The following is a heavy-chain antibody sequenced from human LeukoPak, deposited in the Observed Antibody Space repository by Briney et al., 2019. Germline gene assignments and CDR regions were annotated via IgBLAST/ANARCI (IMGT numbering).Heavy chain of an antibody. CDR2: IRYDGGNK. J-gene: IGHJ5*02. Sequence: GGSLRLSCGASGFTFSSYGMHWVRQAPGKGLEWVAFIRYDGGNKNYADSVKGRFTISRDNSKNTLYLQMNTLRAEDTAVYYCARGEGLAFNWFDPWGQGTLVTVSS. V-gene: IGHV3-30*02. D-gene: IGHD3/OR15-3a*01. CDR1: GFTFSSYG. CDR3: ARGEGLAFNWFDP.